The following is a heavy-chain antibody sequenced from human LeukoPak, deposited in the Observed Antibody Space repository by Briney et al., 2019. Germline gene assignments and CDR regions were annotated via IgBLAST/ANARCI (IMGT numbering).Heavy chain of an antibody. CDR3: ARDAMVRGPLDY. J-gene: IGHJ4*02. V-gene: IGHV1-69*04. Sequence: SVKVSCKASGGTFSSYAISWVRQAPGQGLEWMGRIIPILGIANYAQKFQGRVTITADKSTSTAYMELSSLRSEDTAVYYCARDAMVRGPLDYWGQGTLVTVSS. CDR2: IIPILGIA. D-gene: IGHD3-10*01. CDR1: GGTFSSYA.